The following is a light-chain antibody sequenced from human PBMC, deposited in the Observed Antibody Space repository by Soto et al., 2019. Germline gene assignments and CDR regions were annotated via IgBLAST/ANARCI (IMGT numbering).Light chain of an antibody. Sequence: SALTQPRSVSGSPGQSVTISCTGTSSDVGGYNFVSWYQHHPGKAPKLIIYNVIQRPSGVPDRFSASKSDNTASLTISGLQAEDEADYYCCSYPGSYPYVFGNGTKVTVL. J-gene: IGLJ1*01. CDR3: CSYPGSYPYV. V-gene: IGLV2-11*01. CDR2: NVI. CDR1: SSDVGGYNF.